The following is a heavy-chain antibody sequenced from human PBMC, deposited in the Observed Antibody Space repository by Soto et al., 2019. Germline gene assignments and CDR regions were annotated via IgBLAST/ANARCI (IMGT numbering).Heavy chain of an antibody. J-gene: IGHJ4*02. D-gene: IGHD1-26*01. CDR2: IWFDGATK. Sequence: QVQLVESGGGVVQPGRSLRLSCAASGFTFSDYAMHWVRQAPGKGLEWVASIWFDGATKYYADSVKGRFTISRDNSKNTVYLHVNTLRDEDTAVYYCARGGAMGVDYWGQGTLVTVSS. CDR1: GFTFSDYA. V-gene: IGHV3-33*01. CDR3: ARGGAMGVDY.